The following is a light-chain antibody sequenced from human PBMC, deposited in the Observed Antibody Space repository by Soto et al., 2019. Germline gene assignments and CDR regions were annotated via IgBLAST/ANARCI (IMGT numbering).Light chain of an antibody. V-gene: IGLV2-14*01. J-gene: IGLJ2*01. CDR3: ISYTSSSTVV. CDR1: SSDVGGYNY. CDR2: DVS. Sequence: QSVLTQPASVSGSPGQSITISCTGTSSDVGGYNYVSWYQQHPGKAPKLMIYDVSNRPSGVSNRFSGSKSGNTASLTISGLQAEDEADYYCISYTSSSTVVFGGVTKLTVL.